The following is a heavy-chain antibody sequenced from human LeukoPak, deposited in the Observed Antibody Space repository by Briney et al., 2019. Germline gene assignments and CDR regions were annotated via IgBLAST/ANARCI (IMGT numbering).Heavy chain of an antibody. CDR1: GFTFSDYY. Sequence: GGSLRLSCAASGFTFSDYYMTWIRQAPGKGLEWVSFIYSDNTHYSDSVKGRFTISRDNSKNTLYLQMNSLRAEDTAVYYCARRAGAYSHPYDYWGQGTLVTVSS. V-gene: IGHV3-53*01. D-gene: IGHD4/OR15-4a*01. CDR2: IYSDNT. CDR3: ARRAGAYSHPYDY. J-gene: IGHJ4*02.